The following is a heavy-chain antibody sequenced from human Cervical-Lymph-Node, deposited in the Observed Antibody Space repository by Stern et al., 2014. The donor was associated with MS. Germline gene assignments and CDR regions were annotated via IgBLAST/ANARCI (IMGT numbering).Heavy chain of an antibody. CDR3: ATAQTNWEGCFED. J-gene: IGHJ4*02. D-gene: IGHD7-27*01. Sequence: VQLVESGGGLVKPGGSLRLSCASSGLDFNEDSFVWVRQAPGKGLQWVASVSSSGRFKYYGDSLKGRFTISRDNAKKTLDLQMNSLTVDDTGVYYCATAQTNWEGCFEDWGQGTPVTVSS. CDR2: VSSSGRFK. CDR1: GLDFNEDS. V-gene: IGHV3-21*01.